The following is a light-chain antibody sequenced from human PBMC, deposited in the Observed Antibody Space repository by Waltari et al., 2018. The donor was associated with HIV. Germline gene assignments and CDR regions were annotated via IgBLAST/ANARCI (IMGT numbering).Light chain of an antibody. CDR2: DAS. Sequence: EIVLTQSPATLSLSSGESATLSCRASQSVSSYLAWYQQKPGQAPRLLIYDASNRATGIPARFSGSVSGTDFTLTISSLEPEDFAVYYCQHRSNWPPYTFGQGTKLEIK. V-gene: IGKV3-11*01. CDR3: QHRSNWPPYT. J-gene: IGKJ2*01. CDR1: QSVSSY.